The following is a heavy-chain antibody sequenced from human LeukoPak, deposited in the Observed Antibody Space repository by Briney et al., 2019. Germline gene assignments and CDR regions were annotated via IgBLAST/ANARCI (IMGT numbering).Heavy chain of an antibody. J-gene: IGHJ4*02. CDR2: IKQGGSEK. CDR1: GVTFSSEW. D-gene: IGHD6-13*01. Sequence: PGGCLRLSCAASGVTFSSEWMSWGRQAPGKGVEWVANIKQGGSEKYYVDSVKGRFTISRDNAKTSLYLQMNSLRAEDTAVYYCARDLGIAADWGQGTLVTVSS. V-gene: IGHV3-7*01. CDR3: ARDLGIAAD.